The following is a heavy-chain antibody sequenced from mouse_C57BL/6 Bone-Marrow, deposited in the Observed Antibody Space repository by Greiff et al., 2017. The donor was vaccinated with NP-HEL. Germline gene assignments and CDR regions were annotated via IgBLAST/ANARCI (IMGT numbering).Heavy chain of an antibody. CDR1: GFTFSSYA. D-gene: IGHD3-1*01. Sequence: EVKLMESGGGLVKPGGSLKLSCAASGFTFSSYAMSWVRQTPEKRLEWVATISDGGSYTYYPDNVKGRFTISRDNAKNNLYLQMSHLKSEDTAMYYCARDRDVPYFDYWGQGTTLTVSS. CDR2: ISDGGSYT. CDR3: ARDRDVPYFDY. J-gene: IGHJ2*01. V-gene: IGHV5-4*01.